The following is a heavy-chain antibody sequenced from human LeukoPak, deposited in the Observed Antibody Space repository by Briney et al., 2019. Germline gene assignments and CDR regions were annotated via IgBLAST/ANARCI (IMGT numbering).Heavy chain of an antibody. CDR3: AKPVRYSYGQLDY. CDR2: ISGSGGST. Sequence: AGGSLRLSCAASGFTFSSYAMSWVRQAPGKGLEWVSAISGSGGSTYYADSVKGRFTISRDNSKNTLYLQMNSLRAEDTAVYYCAKPVRYSYGQLDYWGQGTLVTVSS. J-gene: IGHJ4*02. D-gene: IGHD5-18*01. V-gene: IGHV3-23*01. CDR1: GFTFSSYA.